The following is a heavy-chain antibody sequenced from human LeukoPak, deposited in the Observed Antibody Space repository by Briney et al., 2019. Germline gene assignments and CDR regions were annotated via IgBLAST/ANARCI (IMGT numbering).Heavy chain of an antibody. CDR2: ISGSSSHI. CDR1: GFSFSDYY. V-gene: IGHV3-11*06. D-gene: IGHD3-22*01. CDR3: ARFELDGGGYATNFDS. J-gene: IGHJ4*02. Sequence: PGGSLRLSCVVSGFSFSDYYMNWIRQAPGKGLEWLSYISGSSSHILYADSVKGRFTISRDNAKDSLYLQMNTLRAEDTAVYYCARFELDGGGYATNFDSWGQGTLVTVSS.